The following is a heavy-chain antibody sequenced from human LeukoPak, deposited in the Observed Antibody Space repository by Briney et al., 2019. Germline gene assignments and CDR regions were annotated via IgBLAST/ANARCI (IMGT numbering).Heavy chain of an antibody. J-gene: IGHJ6*02. CDR1: GYTFTGYY. D-gene: IGHD3-22*01. CDR3: ARDGPYYYDSSGYDYYYYGMDV. Sequence: ASVKVSCKASGYTFTGYYMHWVRQAPGQGLEWMGWINPNSGGTNYAQKFQGWVTMTRDTPISTAYMELSRLRSDDTAVYYCARDGPYYYDSSGYDYYYYGMDVWGQGTTVTVSS. V-gene: IGHV1-2*04. CDR2: INPNSGGT.